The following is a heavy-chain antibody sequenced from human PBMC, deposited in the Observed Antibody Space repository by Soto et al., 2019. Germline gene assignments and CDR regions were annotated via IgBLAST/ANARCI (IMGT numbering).Heavy chain of an antibody. V-gene: IGHV1-18*04. Sequence: QVQLVQSGAEVKKPGASVKVSCKASGYTFTSYGISWVRQAPGEGLEWMGWISAYDGDKKYAQKLQDRVTMTTDTSTNTAYLELRSLRSDDTAVYYCARDRPFSISWEPVDYWGQGTLVTVSS. CDR1: GYTFTSYG. J-gene: IGHJ4*02. CDR3: ARDRPFSISWEPVDY. D-gene: IGHD3-3*02. CDR2: ISAYDGDK.